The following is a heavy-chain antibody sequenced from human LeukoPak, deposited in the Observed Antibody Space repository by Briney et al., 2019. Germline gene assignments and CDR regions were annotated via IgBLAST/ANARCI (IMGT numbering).Heavy chain of an antibody. CDR3: AKGAVAGALYYFDY. CDR2: IGGSGITT. Sequence: GGSLRLSCAASGFTFSSYALIWVRQAPGKGLEWVSAIGGSGITTYSADSVKGRFTISRDNSKNTLYLQMNSLRAEDTAVYYCAKGAVAGALYYFDYWGQGTLVTVSS. J-gene: IGHJ4*02. CDR1: GFTFSSYA. D-gene: IGHD6-19*01. V-gene: IGHV3-23*01.